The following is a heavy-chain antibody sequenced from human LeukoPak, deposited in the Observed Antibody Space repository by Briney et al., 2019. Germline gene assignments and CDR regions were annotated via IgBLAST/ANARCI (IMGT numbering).Heavy chain of an antibody. CDR3: ARGSAYYDILTGYQAP. CDR2: ISYDGSNK. CDR1: GFTFSSYA. D-gene: IGHD3-9*01. Sequence: GRSLRLSCAASGFTFSSYAMHWVRQAPGKGLEWVAVISYDGSNKYYADSVKGRFTISRDNSKNTLYLQMNSLRAEDTAVYYCARGSAYYDILTGYQAPWGQGTLVTVSS. V-gene: IGHV3-30*04. J-gene: IGHJ5*02.